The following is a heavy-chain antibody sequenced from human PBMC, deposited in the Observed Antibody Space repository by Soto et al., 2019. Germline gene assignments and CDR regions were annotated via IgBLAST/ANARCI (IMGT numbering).Heavy chain of an antibody. CDR1: GFTFRTYS. Sequence: EVQLVESGGGLVQPGGSLRLSCAASGFTFRTYSMNWVRQAPGKGLEWVSYITSSSDTIYYGDSVQGRFTISRDNARNSLYLQANSLRDEDTAVYYCARVPSSGSYRSYYYYGMDVWGQGTTVTVSS. CDR2: ITSSSDTI. J-gene: IGHJ6*02. V-gene: IGHV3-48*02. CDR3: ARVPSSGSYRSYYYYGMDV. D-gene: IGHD1-26*01.